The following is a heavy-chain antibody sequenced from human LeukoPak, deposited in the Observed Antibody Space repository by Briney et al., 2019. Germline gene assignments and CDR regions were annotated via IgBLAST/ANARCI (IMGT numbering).Heavy chain of an antibody. V-gene: IGHV1-69*06. CDR2: VIPIFGTA. Sequence: PGEGSFQASGGPLSSYAVSWGRQGPGQRDEWEGGVIPIFGTANYAQKFQGRVTITADKSTSTAYMELSSLRSEDTAVYYCASSDGSGSYYNLDAFDIWGQGTMVTVSS. J-gene: IGHJ3*02. CDR3: ASSDGSGSYYNLDAFDI. CDR1: GGPLSSYA. D-gene: IGHD3-10*01.